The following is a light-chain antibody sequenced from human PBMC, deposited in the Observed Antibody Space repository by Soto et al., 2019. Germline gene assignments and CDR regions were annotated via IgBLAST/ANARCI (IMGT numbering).Light chain of an antibody. Sequence: QSVLSHPASVYGSRGQPITISCTGTSSDVGVYNYVSWYQQHPGKVPKLMIYDVSNRQSGVSERFSGSKSGNTASLTISGLQAEDEADYYCSSYPSSSTPYVFGTGTKVTV. CDR2: DVS. J-gene: IGLJ1*01. V-gene: IGLV2-14*01. CDR1: SSDVGVYNY. CDR3: SSYPSSSTPYV.